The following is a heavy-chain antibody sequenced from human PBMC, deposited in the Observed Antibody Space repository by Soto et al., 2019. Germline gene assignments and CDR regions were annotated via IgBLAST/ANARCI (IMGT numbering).Heavy chain of an antibody. D-gene: IGHD1-1*01. V-gene: IGHV1-24*01. CDR2: FDPEDGET. Sequence: QVQLVQPGAEVKKPGASVKVSCKVSGHTLSELSMHWVRQAPGKGLEWMGGFDPEDGETISAQKFQGRVTMTEDTSTGSIYMELSRLISEDTAVYYCAAGGTRWLHSPFDYWGQGTLVTISS. CDR1: GHTLSELS. CDR3: AAGGTRWLHSPFDY. J-gene: IGHJ4*02.